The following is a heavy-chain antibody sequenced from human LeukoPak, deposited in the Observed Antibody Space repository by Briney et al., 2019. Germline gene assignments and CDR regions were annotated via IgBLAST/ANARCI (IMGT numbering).Heavy chain of an antibody. D-gene: IGHD1/OR15-1a*01. CDR2: IYSDNT. J-gene: IGHJ4*02. V-gene: IGHV3-53*01. CDR1: GFTVSSNS. Sequence: EPGGSLRLSCTVSGFTVSSNSMSWVRQAPGKGLEWVSFIYSDNTHYSDSVKGRFTISRDNSKNTLYLQMNSLRAEDTAVYYCAKEQVTLDYYFDYWGQGTLVTVSS. CDR3: AKEQVTLDYYFDY.